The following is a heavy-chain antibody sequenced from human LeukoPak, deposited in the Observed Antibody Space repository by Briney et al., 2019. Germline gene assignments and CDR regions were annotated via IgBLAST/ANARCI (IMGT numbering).Heavy chain of an antibody. CDR1: GYTFTSYG. J-gene: IGHJ4*02. D-gene: IGHD6-13*01. Sequence: GASVKVSCKASGYTFTSYGISWVRQAPGQGLEWMGWISAYNGNTNYAQKLQGRVTMTTDTSTSTAYMELRSLRSDDTAVYYCARVEFPLGSSSCYFDYWGQGTLVTVSS. CDR3: ARVEFPLGSSSCYFDY. CDR2: ISAYNGNT. V-gene: IGHV1-18*01.